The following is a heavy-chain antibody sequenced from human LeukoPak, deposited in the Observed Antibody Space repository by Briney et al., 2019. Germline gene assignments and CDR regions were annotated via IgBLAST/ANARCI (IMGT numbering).Heavy chain of an antibody. CDR3: TTEGSSSDFDY. CDR2: IKSKTDGGTT. J-gene: IGHJ4*02. Sequence: PGGSLRLSCVPSGFTFSNAWMSWVRQAPGKGLEWVGRIKSKTDGGTTDYAAPVKGRFTISRDDSKNTLYLQMNSLKTEDTAVYYCTTEGSSSDFDYWGQGTLVTVSS. D-gene: IGHD6-6*01. CDR1: GFTFSNAW. V-gene: IGHV3-15*01.